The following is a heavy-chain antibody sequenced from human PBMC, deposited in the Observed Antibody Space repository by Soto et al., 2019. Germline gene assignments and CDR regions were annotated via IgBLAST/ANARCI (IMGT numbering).Heavy chain of an antibody. CDR3: ACACPDGCSGGVWYQDY. D-gene: IGHD2-15*01. J-gene: IGHJ4*02. CDR2: IYDSGSN. CDR1: GDSIGRYY. Sequence: LPLTCTVSGDSIGRYYCSWIRQPPGTGLEGIGYIYDSGSNHYNPPLKKRVTISEDTSKNHFSLKLSCVTAADSAVDFCACACPDGCSGGVWYQDYWGQGTXVTVSS. V-gene: IGHV4-59*01.